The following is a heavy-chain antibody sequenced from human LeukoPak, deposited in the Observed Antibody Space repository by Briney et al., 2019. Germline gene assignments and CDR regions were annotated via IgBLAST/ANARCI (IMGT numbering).Heavy chain of an antibody. CDR2: INHSGST. CDR1: GGSFSDYS. J-gene: IGHJ6*02. V-gene: IGHV4-34*01. CDR3: ARARFYSYGGYYYYYGMDV. Sequence: KPSETLSLTCAVYGGSFSDYSWSWIRQPPGKGLEWIGEINHSGSTNYNPSLKSRVTISVDTSKNQFSLKLSSVTAADTAVYYCARARFYSYGGYYYYYGMDVWGQGTTVTVSS. D-gene: IGHD5-18*01.